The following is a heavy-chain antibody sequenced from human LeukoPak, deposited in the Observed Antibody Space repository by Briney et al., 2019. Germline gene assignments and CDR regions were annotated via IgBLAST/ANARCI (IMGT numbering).Heavy chain of an antibody. V-gene: IGHV4-34*01. Sequence: SETLSLTCAVYGGSFSGYYWSWIRQPPGKGLEWIGEINHSGSTNYNPSLKSRVTISVDTSKNQFSLKLSSVTAADTAVYYCARGEKQWLYRRPYYFDYWGQGTLVTVSS. J-gene: IGHJ4*02. CDR1: GGSFSGYY. D-gene: IGHD6-19*01. CDR2: INHSGST. CDR3: ARGEKQWLYRRPYYFDY.